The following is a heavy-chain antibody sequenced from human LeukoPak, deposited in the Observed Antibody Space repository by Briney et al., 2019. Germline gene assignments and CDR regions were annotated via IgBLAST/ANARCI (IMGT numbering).Heavy chain of an antibody. CDR1: GFNLNSYM. CDR2: ISSTGSYI. CDR3: SRAAQSGPTGWFDP. Sequence: GGSLRLSCAASGFNLNSYMLNWVRQAPGKGLEWVSSISSTGSYIYHADSVKGRFTISRDNPGNVVYLQMDSLRAEDTAVYYCSRAAQSGPTGWFDPWGQGTLDTVSS. J-gene: IGHJ5*02. D-gene: IGHD1-1*01. V-gene: IGHV3-21*01.